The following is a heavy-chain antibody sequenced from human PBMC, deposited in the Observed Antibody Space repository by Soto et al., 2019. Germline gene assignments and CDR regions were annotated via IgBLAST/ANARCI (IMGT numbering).Heavy chain of an antibody. V-gene: IGHV3-30*18. J-gene: IGHJ4*02. CDR3: AKEGYYIDSSGHGNYIDN. Sequence: GGSLRLSCAASGFTFRNYGMQWVRQAPDKGLEGVTFISKDGNEKFYGDSVKGRFTISRDNAENTLYLEMTNLRPDDTAVYYCAKEGYYIDSSGHGNYIDNWGQGTLVTVSS. CDR1: GFTFRNYG. CDR2: ISKDGNEK. D-gene: IGHD3-22*01.